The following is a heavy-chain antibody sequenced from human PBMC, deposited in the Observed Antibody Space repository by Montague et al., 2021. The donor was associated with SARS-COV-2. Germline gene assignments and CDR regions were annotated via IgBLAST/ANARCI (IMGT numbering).Heavy chain of an antibody. CDR2: VYYSRSR. Sequence: SETLSLTCTVSGDSVSHDFWTWIRQPPGKGLEWIGYVYYSRSRSXNPSLRGRVSIAVDTSKNQFSLRLSTVTAADTAIYYCVRDPAPSGSGTFYDYWGQGTLVAVSS. CDR3: VRDPAPSGSGTFYDY. J-gene: IGHJ4*02. D-gene: IGHD1-26*01. V-gene: IGHV4-59*02. CDR1: GDSVSHDF.